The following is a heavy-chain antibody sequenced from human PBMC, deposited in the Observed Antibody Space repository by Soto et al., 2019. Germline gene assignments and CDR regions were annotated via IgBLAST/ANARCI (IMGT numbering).Heavy chain of an antibody. CDR2: ISPYNCNT. Sequence: QIQLVQSGAEVKKAGASVKVSCKASGYTFPSYGINWVRQAPGQGVKWMGWISPYNCNTNFAQNLQGRVTMRTDTSTGTAYIELRTLRSANPAVYYCARDQRTSWLQVWSHTPPRAGNGLLGYWGQGTLVTVSS. J-gene: IGHJ4*02. CDR3: ARDQRTSWLQVWSHTPPRAGNGLLGY. D-gene: IGHD5-18*01. V-gene: IGHV1-18*01. CDR1: GYTFPSYG.